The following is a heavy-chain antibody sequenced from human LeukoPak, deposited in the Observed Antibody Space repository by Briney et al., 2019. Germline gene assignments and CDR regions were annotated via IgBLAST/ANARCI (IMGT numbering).Heavy chain of an antibody. V-gene: IGHV1-8*02. CDR1: GYTFTSYG. D-gene: IGHD3-16*02. Sequence: ASVKVSCKASGYTFTSYGISWVRQATGQGLEWMGWMNPNSGNTGYAQKFQGRVTMTRNTSISTAYMELSSLRSEDTAVYYCARGRYYDYVWGSYPDWFDPWGQGTLVTVSS. CDR2: MNPNSGNT. CDR3: ARGRYYDYVWGSYPDWFDP. J-gene: IGHJ5*02.